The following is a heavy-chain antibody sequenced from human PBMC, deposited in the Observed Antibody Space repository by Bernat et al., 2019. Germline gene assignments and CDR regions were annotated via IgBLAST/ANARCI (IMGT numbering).Heavy chain of an antibody. CDR2: ISDDGSNK. D-gene: IGHD3-3*01. Sequence: QVQLVESGGGVVQPGRSLRLSCAASGFTFNSYAMYWIRQAPGKGLEWVAVISDDGSNKYFADSVKGRFTISRDNSKNTLYLQMNSLRAEDTAVYYCAKQYYDSNDAFDIWGQGTMVTVSS. CDR3: AKQYYDSNDAFDI. CDR1: GFTFNSYA. V-gene: IGHV3-30-3*02. J-gene: IGHJ3*02.